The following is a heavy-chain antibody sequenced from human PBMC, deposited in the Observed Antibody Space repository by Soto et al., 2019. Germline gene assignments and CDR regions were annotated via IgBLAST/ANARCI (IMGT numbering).Heavy chain of an antibody. V-gene: IGHV1-69*18. CDR1: GGTFSSYA. CDR2: IIPIFGTA. D-gene: IGHD6-19*01. J-gene: IGHJ5*02. Sequence: QVQLVQSGAEVKKPGSSVKVSCKASGGTFSSYAISWVRHAPGKGLEWMGRIIPIFGTANYAQKFQGRVTITADESTSTAYMELSSLRSEDTAVYYCAVDYSSGWARSRVDWFDPWGQGTLVTVSS. CDR3: AVDYSSGWARSRVDWFDP.